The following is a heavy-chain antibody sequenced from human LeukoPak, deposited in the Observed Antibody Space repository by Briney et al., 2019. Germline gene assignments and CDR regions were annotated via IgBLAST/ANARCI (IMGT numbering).Heavy chain of an antibody. Sequence: ASVKVSCMASGYTFTSYYMHWVRQAPGQGLEWMGIINPSGGSTSYAQKFQGRVTMTRDTSTSTVYMELSSLRSEDTAVYYCARVTKTGAPPIGIWGQGTMVTVSS. CDR1: GYTFTSYY. D-gene: IGHD1-1*01. V-gene: IGHV1-46*03. CDR2: INPSGGST. CDR3: ARVTKTGAPPIGI. J-gene: IGHJ3*02.